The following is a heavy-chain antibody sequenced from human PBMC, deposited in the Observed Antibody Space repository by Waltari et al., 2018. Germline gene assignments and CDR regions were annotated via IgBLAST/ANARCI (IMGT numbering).Heavy chain of an antibody. CDR2: IMGSGGST. Sequence: EVQLLESGGGLVQPGGSLRLSCAASGSNFSSYAMSCFRQAPGKGVEWGSAIMGSGGSTYYAVSVKGRFTISRDNSKNTLYLQMNSLRAEDTAVYYCAKKQLVYYYYGMDVWGQGTTVTVSS. J-gene: IGHJ6*02. D-gene: IGHD6-6*01. CDR3: AKKQLVYYYYGMDV. CDR1: GSNFSSYA. V-gene: IGHV3-23*01.